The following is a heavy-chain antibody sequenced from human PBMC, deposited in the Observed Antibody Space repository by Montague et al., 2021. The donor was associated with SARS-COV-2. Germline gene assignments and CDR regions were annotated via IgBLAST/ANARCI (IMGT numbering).Heavy chain of an antibody. CDR1: GGSFSGYY. D-gene: IGHD3-10*01. CDR3: AGNYGSGSYSTYYYGMDV. V-gene: IGHV4-34*01. J-gene: IGHJ6*02. CDR2: INHSGST. Sequence: SETLSLTCAVYGGSFSGYYWSWIRQPPGKGLEWIGKINHSGSTNYNPSLKSRVTISVDTSKNQFSLKLSSVTAADTAVYYCAGNYGSGSYSTYYYGMDVWGRGTPVTVSS.